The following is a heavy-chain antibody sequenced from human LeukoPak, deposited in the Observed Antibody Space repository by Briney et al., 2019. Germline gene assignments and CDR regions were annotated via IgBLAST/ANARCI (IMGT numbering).Heavy chain of an antibody. Sequence: GASVKVSCKASGDTFIRYGITWVRQAPGQGLEWMGWISTGNGNTNYGQKFQGRVTMTTDTSTGTVYMDLRSLRSDDTAMYYCARWVGATEDYYYYYMDVWGKGTTVTVSS. D-gene: IGHD1-26*01. CDR1: GDTFIRYG. J-gene: IGHJ6*03. CDR3: ARWVGATEDYYYYYMDV. V-gene: IGHV1-18*01. CDR2: ISTGNGNT.